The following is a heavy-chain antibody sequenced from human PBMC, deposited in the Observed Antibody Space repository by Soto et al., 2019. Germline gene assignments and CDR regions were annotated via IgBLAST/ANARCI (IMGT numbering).Heavy chain of an antibody. CDR3: ARDRPGYSYGLDY. D-gene: IGHD5-18*01. Sequence: EVQLVESGGGLVQPGGSLRLSCAASGFTFSSYSMNWVRQAPGKGLEWVSYISSSSSTIYYEDSVKGRFTISRDNAKNSLYLQMNSLEAEDTAVYYCARDRPGYSYGLDYWGQGTLVTVSS. CDR2: ISSSSSTI. CDR1: GFTFSSYS. V-gene: IGHV3-48*01. J-gene: IGHJ4*02.